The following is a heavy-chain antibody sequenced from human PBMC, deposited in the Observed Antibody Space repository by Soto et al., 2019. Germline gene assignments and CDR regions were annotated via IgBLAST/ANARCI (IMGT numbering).Heavy chain of an antibody. CDR3: AKDPEGMDV. J-gene: IGHJ6*02. CDR1: GFTFSSYA. CDR2: ISGSGGST. Sequence: GSLRRSGSASGFTFSSYAMSGVRQAPGKGLEWVSAISGSGGSTYYADSVKGRFTISRDNSKNTLYLQMNSLRAEDTAVYYCAKDPEGMDVWGQGTKVTVYS. V-gene: IGHV3-23*01.